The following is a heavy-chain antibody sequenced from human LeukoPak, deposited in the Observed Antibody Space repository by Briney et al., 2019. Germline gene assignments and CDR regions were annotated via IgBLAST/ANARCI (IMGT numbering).Heavy chain of an antibody. D-gene: IGHD5-24*01. CDR2: IYPGDSDT. CDR1: GYSFTSYW. V-gene: IGHV5-51*01. J-gene: IGHJ4*02. CDR3: ARSCRDGYRDFDY. Sequence: GESLKVSCKGSGYSFTSYWIGWVRQMPGKGLEWMGIIYPGDSDTRYSPSFQGQVTISTDKSISPAYLQWSSLKASDTAMYYCARSCRDGYRDFDYWGQGTLVTVSS.